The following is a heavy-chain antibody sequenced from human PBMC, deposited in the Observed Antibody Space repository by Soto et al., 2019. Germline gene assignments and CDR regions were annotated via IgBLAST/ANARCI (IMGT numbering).Heavy chain of an antibody. CDR2: MYHSGST. D-gene: IGHD3-10*01. CDR3: ARDHLTRGGYYYYGMDV. V-gene: IGHV4-38-2*02. CDR1: GYSIRSGYF. Sequence: SETLSLTCAVSGYSIRSGYFWGWIRQPPGKGLEWIGSMYHSGSTYYNPSLKSRVTISVDTSKNQFSLKLSSVTAADTAVYYCARDHLTRGGYYYYGMDVWGQGTTVTVSS. J-gene: IGHJ6*02.